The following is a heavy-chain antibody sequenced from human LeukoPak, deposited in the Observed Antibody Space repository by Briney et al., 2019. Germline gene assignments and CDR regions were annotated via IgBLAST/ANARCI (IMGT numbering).Heavy chain of an antibody. CDR3: ARRGGDMPARGFMDV. J-gene: IGHJ6*03. CDR1: GGSISSYY. Sequence: SETLSLTCTVSGGSISSYYWSWIRQPPGKGLEWIGSIYYSGSTYYNPSLKSRVTISVDTSKNRFSLNLRSVTAADTAVYYCARRGGDMPARGFMDVWGKGTTVTVSS. V-gene: IGHV4-39*07. D-gene: IGHD3-16*01. CDR2: IYYSGST.